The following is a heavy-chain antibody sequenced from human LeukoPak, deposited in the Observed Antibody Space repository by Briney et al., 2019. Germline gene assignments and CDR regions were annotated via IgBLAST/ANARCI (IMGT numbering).Heavy chain of an antibody. J-gene: IGHJ5*02. Sequence: ASVKVSCKASGYTFTGYYMHWVRQAPGQGLEWMGWINPNSGGTNYAQKFQGRVTMTRDTSISTAYMELSRLRSDDTAVYYCARGTPIVVVPAAIGGWFDPWGQGTPVTVSS. V-gene: IGHV1-2*02. D-gene: IGHD2-2*02. CDR3: ARGTPIVVVPAAIGGWFDP. CDR1: GYTFTGYY. CDR2: INPNSGGT.